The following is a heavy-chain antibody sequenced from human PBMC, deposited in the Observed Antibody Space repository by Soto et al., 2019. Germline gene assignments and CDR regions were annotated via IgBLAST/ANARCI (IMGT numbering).Heavy chain of an antibody. Sequence: ASAKVSWKAAGYTFTTYGISWVRQAPGQGLEWIGWISADNGNTNYAQKLQGRATMTTDTSTSTAYMELRSLRSDDTAVYYCQRDLYGARPDAFDIWGQATRVNVAS. CDR1: GYTFTTYG. CDR3: QRDLYGARPDAFDI. J-gene: IGHJ3*02. CDR2: ISADNGNT. V-gene: IGHV1-18*01. D-gene: IGHD4-17*01.